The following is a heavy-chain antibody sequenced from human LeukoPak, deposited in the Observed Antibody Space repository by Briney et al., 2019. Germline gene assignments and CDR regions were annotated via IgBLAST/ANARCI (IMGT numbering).Heavy chain of an antibody. CDR2: ISDSGSI. J-gene: IGHJ4*02. D-gene: IGHD4-17*01. CDR1: GGSISSYY. CDR3: ARGHDYGDPGNT. V-gene: IGHV4-59*01. Sequence: SETLSLTCSVAGGSISSYYWSWIRQPPGKGLEWIGYISDSGSINDNPSLKSRVTISVDTSKNQFSLKLSSVTAADTAVYYCARGHDYGDPGNTWGQGTLVTVSS.